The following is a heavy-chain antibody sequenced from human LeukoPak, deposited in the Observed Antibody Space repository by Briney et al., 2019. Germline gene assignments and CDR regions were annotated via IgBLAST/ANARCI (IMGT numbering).Heavy chain of an antibody. CDR1: GFTFSSYQ. D-gene: IGHD5-18*01. Sequence: GGSLRLSCAASGFTFSSYQMNWVRQAPGKGLQWASYISSSGSTIYYADSVKGRFTISRDNAKNSLYLQMSSLRAEDTAVYYCTRITTAMDVDYWGQGTLVTVSS. J-gene: IGHJ4*02. V-gene: IGHV3-48*03. CDR2: ISSSGSTI. CDR3: TRITTAMDVDY.